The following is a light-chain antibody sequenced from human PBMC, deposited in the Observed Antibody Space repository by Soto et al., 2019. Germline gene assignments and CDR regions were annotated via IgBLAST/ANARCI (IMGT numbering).Light chain of an antibody. Sequence: QSVLTQPASVSGSPGQSITISCTGTSSDVGAYNYVSWYQQHPGKVPKLMIYDVSDRPSGVSNRFSGSKSGNTASLTISGLQTEDEADYYCSSYTNRRTLICGGGTKLTVL. CDR2: DVS. J-gene: IGLJ2*01. CDR3: SSYTNRRTLI. V-gene: IGLV2-14*01. CDR1: SSDVGAYNY.